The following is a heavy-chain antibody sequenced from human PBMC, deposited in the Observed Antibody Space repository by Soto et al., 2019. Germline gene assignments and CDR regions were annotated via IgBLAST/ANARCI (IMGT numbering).Heavy chain of an antibody. D-gene: IGHD3-9*01. CDR2: IYYSGST. J-gene: IGHJ5*02. Sequence: TSETLSLTCTVSGGSISSGGYYWSWIRQHPGKGLEWIGYIYYSGSTYYNPSLKSRVTISVDTSKDQFSLKLSSVTAADTAVYYCARVGRYFDWLLPFDPWGQGTLVTVSS. CDR1: GGSISSGGYY. CDR3: ARVGRYFDWLLPFDP. V-gene: IGHV4-31*03.